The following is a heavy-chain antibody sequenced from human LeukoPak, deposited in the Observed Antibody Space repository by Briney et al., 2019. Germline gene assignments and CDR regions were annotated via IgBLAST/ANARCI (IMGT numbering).Heavy chain of an antibody. Sequence: PGGSLRLSCAASGFTFSSYAMSWARQAPGKGLEWVSAISGSGGSTYYADSVKGRFTISRDNSKSTLKLQMNSLRAEYTAIDFYAKDELRVGYWGQGTLVTVSS. V-gene: IGHV3-23*01. J-gene: IGHJ4*02. D-gene: IGHD1-26*01. CDR3: AKDELRVGY. CDR2: ISGSGGST. CDR1: GFTFSSYA.